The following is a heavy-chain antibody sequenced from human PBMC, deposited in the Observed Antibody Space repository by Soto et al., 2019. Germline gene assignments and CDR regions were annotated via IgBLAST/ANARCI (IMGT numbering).Heavy chain of an antibody. V-gene: IGHV4-59*08. CDR3: EKNWIGGSLVQ. D-gene: IGHD3-10*01. CDR2: IYYGGST. Sequence: SETLSLTCTVSGYSISPYYRSWIRQSPGKGLEWIGFIYYGGSTHYNPSLQSRLTLSVDTPKNSFSLKPNPLSAAGTAAHLCEKNWIGGSLVQWGKGTLVTVS. J-gene: IGHJ4*02. CDR1: GYSISPYY.